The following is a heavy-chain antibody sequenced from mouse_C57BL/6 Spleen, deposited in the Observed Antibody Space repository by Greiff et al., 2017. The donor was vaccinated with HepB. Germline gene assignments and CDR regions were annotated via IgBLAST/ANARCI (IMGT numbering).Heavy chain of an antibody. D-gene: IGHD2-2*01. CDR2: INPSSGYT. Sequence: QVQLQQSGAELARPGASVKMSCKASGYTFTSYTMHWVKQRPGQGLEWIGYINPSSGYTKYNQKFKDKATLTADKSSSTAYMQLSSLTSEDSAVYYCARYHYGYDAGGYYAMDYWGQGTSVTVSS. CDR3: ARYHYGYDAGGYYAMDY. J-gene: IGHJ4*01. V-gene: IGHV1-4*01. CDR1: GYTFTSYT.